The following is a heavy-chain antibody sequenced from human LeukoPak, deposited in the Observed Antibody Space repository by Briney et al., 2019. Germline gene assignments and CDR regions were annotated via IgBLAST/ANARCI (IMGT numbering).Heavy chain of an antibody. CDR1: GFTFSSYG. V-gene: IGHV3-33*01. J-gene: IGHJ6*02. CDR3: ARDGYDFWSGYRPESYYYYGMDV. D-gene: IGHD3-3*01. Sequence: PGGSLRLSCAASGFTFSSYGMHWVRQAPGKGLEWVAVIWYDGSNKYYADSVKGRFTISRDNSKNTLYLQMNSLRAEDTAVYYCARDGYDFWSGYRPESYYYYGMDVWGQGTTVTVSS. CDR2: IWYDGSNK.